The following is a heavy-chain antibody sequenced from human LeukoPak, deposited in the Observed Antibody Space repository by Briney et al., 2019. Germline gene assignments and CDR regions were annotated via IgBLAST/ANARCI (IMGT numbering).Heavy chain of an antibody. CDR3: ARWTIVVPAAGEEAYYYYYYMDV. CDR2: IYHSGST. D-gene: IGHD2-2*01. CDR1: GYSISSGYY. V-gene: IGHV4-38-2*02. J-gene: IGHJ6*03. Sequence: SETLSLTCTVSGYSISSGYYWGWIRQPPGKGLEWIGSIYHSGSTYYNPSLKSRVTISVDTSKNQFSLKLSSVTAADTAVYYCARWTIVVPAAGEEAYYYYYYMDVWGKGTTVTVSS.